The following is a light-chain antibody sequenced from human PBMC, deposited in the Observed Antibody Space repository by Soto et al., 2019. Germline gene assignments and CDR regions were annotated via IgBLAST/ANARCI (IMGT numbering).Light chain of an antibody. Sequence: QSVLTQPRSVSGSPGQSVTVSCIGTSSDVGDYNSVSWYQQHPGKAPKLMIYDVSKRPSGVPDRFSGSKSGNTASLTISGLQVEDEADYYCCSYVGGYSYVFGIGTKVTVL. CDR2: DVS. CDR3: CSYVGGYSYV. V-gene: IGLV2-11*01. CDR1: SSDVGDYNS. J-gene: IGLJ1*01.